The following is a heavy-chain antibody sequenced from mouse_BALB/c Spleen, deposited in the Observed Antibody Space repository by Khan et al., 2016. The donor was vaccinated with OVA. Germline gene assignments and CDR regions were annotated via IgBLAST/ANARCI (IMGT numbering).Heavy chain of an antibody. CDR1: GFSLSNYG. CDR3: ARSYDDDVGVFAY. J-gene: IGHJ3*01. D-gene: IGHD2-4*01. CDR2: IWTGGIT. V-gene: IGHV2-9*02. Sequence: QVQLKESGPGLVAPSQSLSITCTVSGFSLSNYGVHWVRQPPGKGLEWLGLIWTGGITHYNSALMSRLSISKDNSKSQVFLKMNRLQTDDTAIYYCARSYDDDVGVFAYWGQGTLVTVSA.